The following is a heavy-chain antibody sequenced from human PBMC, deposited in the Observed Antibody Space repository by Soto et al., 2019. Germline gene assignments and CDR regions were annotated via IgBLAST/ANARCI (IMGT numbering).Heavy chain of an antibody. V-gene: IGHV3-9*01. D-gene: IGHD1-1*01. CDR1: GFTFDDYA. CDR3: TTTYPNDDSRVVAY. CDR2: ITWNSGSK. Sequence: EVQLVESGGGLVQPGRSLRLSCAASGFTFDDYAMHWVRQPPGKGLEWVSGITWNSGSKDYADSVKGRFTISRDNRKNSLYLQMNSLRGEDTALDYCTTTYPNDDSRVVAYWGQGTLVTVSS. J-gene: IGHJ4*02.